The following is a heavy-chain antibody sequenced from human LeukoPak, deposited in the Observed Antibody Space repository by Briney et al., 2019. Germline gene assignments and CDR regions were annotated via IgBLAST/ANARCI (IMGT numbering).Heavy chain of an antibody. CDR3: ARDYVWGSYRYTSNRYFDY. D-gene: IGHD3-16*02. J-gene: IGHJ4*02. CDR1: GYSISSGYY. Sequence: SETLSLTCTVSGYSISSGYYWGWIRQPPGKGLEWNGSIYHSGSTYYNPSLKSRVTISVDTSKNQFSLKLSSVTAADTAVYYCARDYVWGSYRYTSNRYFDYWGQGTLVTVSS. CDR2: IYHSGST. V-gene: IGHV4-38-2*02.